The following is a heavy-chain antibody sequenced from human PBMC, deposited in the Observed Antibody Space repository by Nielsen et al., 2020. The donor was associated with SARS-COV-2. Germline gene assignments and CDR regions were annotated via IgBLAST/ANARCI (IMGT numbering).Heavy chain of an antibody. CDR1: GYTFTSYA. D-gene: IGHD5-18*01. V-gene: IGHV1-69*13. CDR3: ARGYSYGSYYYYGMDV. Sequence: SVKVSCKASGYTFTSYAISWVRQAPGQGLEWMGGIIPIFGTANYAQKFQGRVTITADESTSTAYMELSSLRSEDTAVYYCARGYSYGSYYYYGMDVWGQGTTVTVSS. CDR2: IIPIFGTA. J-gene: IGHJ6*02.